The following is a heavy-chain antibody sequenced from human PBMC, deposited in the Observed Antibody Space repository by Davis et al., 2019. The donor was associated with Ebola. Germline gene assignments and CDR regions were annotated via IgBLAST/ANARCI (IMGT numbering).Heavy chain of an antibody. CDR2: IKPDGTVK. CDR1: GFTSNVYW. V-gene: IGHV3-7*03. Sequence: GESLKISCAASGFTSNVYWMSWVRQAPGKGLEWVANIKPDGTVKPYVGSVKGRFTISRDNSKNTLYLQVNSLRAEDTALYYCARLACTSSSCYTGNYYYYYGVDVWGQGTTVTVSS. J-gene: IGHJ6*02. D-gene: IGHD2-2*02. CDR3: ARLACTSSSCYTGNYYYYYGVDV.